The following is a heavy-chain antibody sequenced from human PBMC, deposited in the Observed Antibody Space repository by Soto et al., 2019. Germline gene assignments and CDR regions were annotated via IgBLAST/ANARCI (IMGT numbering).Heavy chain of an antibody. D-gene: IGHD6-19*01. CDR2: ISHDGSNK. J-gene: IGHJ4*02. Sequence: QVQLVESGGGVVQPGRSLRLSCAASGFTFSTYGMHWVRQAPGKGLEWVAVISHDGSNKYYVDSVKGRFTISRDNSKNTLYLQMSSLKPEDTAVYYCANGYRSGWYYFDYWGQGTLGTVSS. CDR3: ANGYRSGWYYFDY. V-gene: IGHV3-30*18. CDR1: GFTFSTYG.